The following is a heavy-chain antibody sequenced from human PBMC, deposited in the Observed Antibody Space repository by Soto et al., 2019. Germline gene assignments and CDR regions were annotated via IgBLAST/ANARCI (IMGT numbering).Heavy chain of an antibody. CDR2: IFSNDEK. J-gene: IGHJ4*02. CDR1: GFSLSKTRMG. D-gene: IGHD2-15*01. Sequence: QVTLKESGPVLVKPTETLTLTCTVSGFSLSKTRMGVSWIRQPPGKALEWLAHIFSNDEKSYSTYLKSRLTISKDTPKSQVVLTMTNMDPVDTATYSCARRIFRFYFDCWGQVTLVTVSS. CDR3: ARRIFRFYFDC. V-gene: IGHV2-26*01.